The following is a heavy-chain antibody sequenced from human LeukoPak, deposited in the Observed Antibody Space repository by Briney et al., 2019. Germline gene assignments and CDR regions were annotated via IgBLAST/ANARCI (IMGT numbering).Heavy chain of an antibody. D-gene: IGHD3-10*01. Sequence: SETLSLTCTVSGGSISSYYWSWIRQPAGKELELIGRIYTSGSTNYNPSLKSRVTMSVDTSKNQFSLKLTSVTAADTAVYYCARDRGLYGEVLFDPWGQGTLVTVSS. CDR1: GGSISSYY. CDR3: ARDRGLYGEVLFDP. J-gene: IGHJ5*02. CDR2: IYTSGST. V-gene: IGHV4-4*07.